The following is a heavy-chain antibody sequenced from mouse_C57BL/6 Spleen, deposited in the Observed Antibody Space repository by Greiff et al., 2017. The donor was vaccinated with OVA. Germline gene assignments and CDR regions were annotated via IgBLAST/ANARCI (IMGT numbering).Heavy chain of an antibody. Sequence: VQLKQSGAELVRPGASVKLSCTASGFNITDYYMHWVEQRPEQGLEWIGRIDPEDGDTAYAPKFQGKATMTADTSSNAAYLQLSSLTSEDTAVYYCTTDYGSRNYWGQGTTLTVSS. V-gene: IGHV14-1*01. J-gene: IGHJ2*01. CDR2: IDPEDGDT. CDR1: GFNITDYY. D-gene: IGHD1-1*01. CDR3: TTDYGSRNY.